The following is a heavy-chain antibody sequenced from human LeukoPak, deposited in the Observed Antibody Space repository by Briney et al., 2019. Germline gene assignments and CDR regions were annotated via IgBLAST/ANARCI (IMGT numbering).Heavy chain of an antibody. Sequence: SETLSLTCTVSGGSISSSSYYWGWIRQPPGKGLEWIGSIYYSGGTYYNPSLKSRVTISVDTSKNQFSLKLSSVTAADTAVYYCARHMWYSYYFDYWGQGTLVTVSS. CDR3: ARHMWYSYYFDY. CDR2: IYYSGGT. J-gene: IGHJ4*02. V-gene: IGHV4-39*01. D-gene: IGHD1-26*01. CDR1: GGSISSSSYY.